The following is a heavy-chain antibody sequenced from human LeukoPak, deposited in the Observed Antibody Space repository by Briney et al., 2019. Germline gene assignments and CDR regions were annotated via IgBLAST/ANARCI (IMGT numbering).Heavy chain of an antibody. Sequence: GASVMVSCKASGGTFSSSAISWVRQAPGQGLEWMGGIIPTFGTANYAQKFQGRVTITADESTSTAYMELSSLRSEDTAVYYCARSSSVYYYGMDVWGQGTTVTVSS. V-gene: IGHV1-69*13. CDR3: ARSSSVYYYGMDV. J-gene: IGHJ6*02. CDR2: IIPTFGTA. D-gene: IGHD2-2*01. CDR1: GGTFSSSA.